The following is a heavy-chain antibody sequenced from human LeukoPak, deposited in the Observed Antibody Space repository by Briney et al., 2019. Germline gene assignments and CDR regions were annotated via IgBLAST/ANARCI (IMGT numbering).Heavy chain of an antibody. CDR3: AKDRRGNWNYVGHFDH. D-gene: IGHD1-7*01. Sequence: PGGSLRLPCAASGFTFSNYAMSWVRQAPGKGLEWVSTSSESGGATRYADSVKGRFTISRDNSMNTLYLQMDNLRAEDTAVYYCAKDRRGNWNYVGHFDHWGQGTLVTVSS. J-gene: IGHJ4*02. CDR2: SSESGGAT. CDR1: GFTFSNYA. V-gene: IGHV3-23*01.